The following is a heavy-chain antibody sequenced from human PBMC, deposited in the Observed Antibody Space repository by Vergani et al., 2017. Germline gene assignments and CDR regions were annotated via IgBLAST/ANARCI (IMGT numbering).Heavy chain of an antibody. CDR1: GGSISSYY. V-gene: IGHV4-59*01. J-gene: IGHJ6*02. D-gene: IGHD5/OR15-5a*01. Sequence: QVQLQASGPGLVKPSETLSLPCTVSGGSISSYYWSWIRQPPGKGLEWIGYIYYSGSTNYNPSLKSRVTISVDTSKNQFSLKLSSVTAADTAVYYCARDLRLKGAGSKYDGMDVWGQGTTVTVSS. CDR2: IYYSGST. CDR3: ARDLRLKGAGSKYDGMDV.